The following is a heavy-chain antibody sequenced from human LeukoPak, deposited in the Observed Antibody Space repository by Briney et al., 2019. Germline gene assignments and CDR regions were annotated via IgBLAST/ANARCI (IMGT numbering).Heavy chain of an antibody. V-gene: IGHV3-66*01. Sequence: PGGSLRLSCAASGFTVSTNYMSWVRQAPGRGLEWVSVIYSGGNTYYADSVKGRFTISRDNSKNTLYLKMNSLRADDTAVYYCARDSGTTVGYFDYWGQGTLATVSS. CDR2: IYSGGNT. CDR1: GFTVSTNY. J-gene: IGHJ4*02. D-gene: IGHD4-23*01. CDR3: ARDSGTTVGYFDY.